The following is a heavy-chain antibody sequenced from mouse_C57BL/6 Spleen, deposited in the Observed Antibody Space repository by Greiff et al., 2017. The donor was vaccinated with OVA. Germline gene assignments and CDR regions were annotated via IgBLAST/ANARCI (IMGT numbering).Heavy chain of an antibody. V-gene: IGHV1-69*01. D-gene: IGHD1-1*01. CDR1: GYTFTSYW. CDR2: FDPSDSYT. J-gene: IGHJ2*01. Sequence: VQLQQPGAELVMPGASVKLSCKASGYTFTSYWMHWVKQRPGQGLEWIGEFDPSDSYTNYNQKFKGKSTLTVDKSSSTAYMQLSSLTSEDSAVYYCARGGTTVVAPFDYWGQGTTLTVSS. CDR3: ARGGTTVVAPFDY.